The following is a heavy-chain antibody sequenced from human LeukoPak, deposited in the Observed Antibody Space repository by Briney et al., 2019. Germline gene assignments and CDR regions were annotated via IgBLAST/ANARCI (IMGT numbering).Heavy chain of an antibody. J-gene: IGHJ4*02. CDR3: TRGGATGYSTVSYIDY. CDR1: GFTFGDYA. Sequence: GGSLRLPCTASGFTFGDYALSWVRQAPGKGLEWVSFIRSRGYGGTAEYAASVKGRFTISRDDSKSIAYLQVNSLRAEDTAVYYCTRGGATGYSTVSYIDYWGQGTLVTVSS. CDR2: IRSRGYGGTA. V-gene: IGHV3-49*04. D-gene: IGHD2/OR15-2a*01.